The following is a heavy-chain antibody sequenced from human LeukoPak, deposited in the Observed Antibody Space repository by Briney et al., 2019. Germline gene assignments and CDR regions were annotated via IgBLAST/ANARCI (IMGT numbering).Heavy chain of an antibody. V-gene: IGHV3-21*01. Sequence: PGGSLRLSCAASGFTFSSYSLNWVRLAPGKGLERVSSISSSGSYIYYADSVKGRFTISRDNAKNSLYLQMNSLRAEDTAVYYCARDELHTGTYFPFDYWGQGTLVTVSS. D-gene: IGHD1-26*01. J-gene: IGHJ4*02. CDR1: GFTFSSYS. CDR3: ARDELHTGTYFPFDY. CDR2: ISSSGSYI.